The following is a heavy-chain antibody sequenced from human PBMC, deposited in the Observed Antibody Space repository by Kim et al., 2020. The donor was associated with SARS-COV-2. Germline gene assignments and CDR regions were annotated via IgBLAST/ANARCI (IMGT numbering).Heavy chain of an antibody. Sequence: SGPTLVKPTPTLTLTCTFSGFSLSTSGVGVGWIRQPPGKALEWLALIYWDDDKRYSPSLKSRLTITKDTSKNQVVLTMTNMDPVDTATYYCAHCNSYGDYRAEYFQHWGQGTLVTVSS. CDR2: IYWDDDK. J-gene: IGHJ1*01. CDR3: AHCNSYGDYRAEYFQH. V-gene: IGHV2-5*02. CDR1: GFSLSTSGVG. D-gene: IGHD4-17*01.